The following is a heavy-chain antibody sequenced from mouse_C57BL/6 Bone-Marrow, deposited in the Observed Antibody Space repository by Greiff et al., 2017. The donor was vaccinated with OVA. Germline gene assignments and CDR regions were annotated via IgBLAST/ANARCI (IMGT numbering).Heavy chain of an antibody. V-gene: IGHV1-18*01. CDR2: INPNNGGT. CDR1: GYTFTDYN. D-gene: IGHD1-1*01. J-gene: IGHJ4*01. CDR3: ARYGYGSPYYYAMDY. Sequence: VQLQQSGPELVKPGASVKIPCKASGYTFTDYNMDWVKQSHGKSLEWIGDINPNNGGTIYNQKFKGKATLTVDKSSSTAYMELRSLTSEDTAVYYCARYGYGSPYYYAMDYWGQGTSVTVSS.